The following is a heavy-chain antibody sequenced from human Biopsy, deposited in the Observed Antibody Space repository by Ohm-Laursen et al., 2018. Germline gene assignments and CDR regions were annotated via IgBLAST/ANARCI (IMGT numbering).Heavy chain of an antibody. CDR2: IVPILGHL. V-gene: IGHV1-69*04. D-gene: IGHD3-3*01. CDR3: AADADGYYTEFDY. J-gene: IGHJ4*02. CDR1: GGPSSNYA. Sequence: ASVKVSCKSSGGPSSNYAFSWVRQAPGQGLEWVGRIVPILGHLNYAQRFQGRVSITADKSTTYIYMELSRLTSGDTAVYYCAADADGYYTEFDYWGPGTLVTVSS.